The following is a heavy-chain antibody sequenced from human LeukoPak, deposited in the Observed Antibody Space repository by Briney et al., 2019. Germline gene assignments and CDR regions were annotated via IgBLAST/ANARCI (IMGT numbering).Heavy chain of an antibody. J-gene: IGHJ5*01. CDR2: IKEDGRET. CDR1: GFTFNTFW. V-gene: IGHV3-7*01. D-gene: IGHD3-10*01. CDR3: ARDRLHGSYDS. Sequence: GGSLRLSCAASGFTFNTFWMSWVRQAPGKGLEWVANIKEDGRETNYVESVRGRFTISRDNAKNSLFLQMNSLRAEDTAMYFCARDRLHGSYDSWGQGTPVTVSS.